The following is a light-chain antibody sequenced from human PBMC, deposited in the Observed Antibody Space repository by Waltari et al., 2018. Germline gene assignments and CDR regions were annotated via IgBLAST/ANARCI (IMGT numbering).Light chain of an antibody. V-gene: IGKV3-11*01. CDR1: QSVNYF. CDR3: QQRTNWPLT. J-gene: IGKJ4*01. Sequence: EIVLTQSPATLSLSPGERATLSCSASQSVNYFLAWFQQKPGQAPRLLIYDASNRATGIPARFSGSGSGTDFTLIISSLEPEDFAVYYCQQRTNWPLTFGGGTKVEIK. CDR2: DAS.